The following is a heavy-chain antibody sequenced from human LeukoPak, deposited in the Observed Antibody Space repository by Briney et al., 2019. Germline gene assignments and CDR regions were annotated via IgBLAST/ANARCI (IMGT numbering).Heavy chain of an antibody. V-gene: IGHV3-30*18. D-gene: IGHD6-19*01. CDR3: AKDPTKQWLVPDFDY. CDR2: ISYDGSNK. J-gene: IGHJ4*02. Sequence: PGRSLRLSCAASGFTFSSYGMHWVRQAPGKGLEWVAVISYDGSNKYYADSVKGRFTISRDNSKNTLYLQMNSLRAEDTAVYYCAKDPTKQWLVPDFDYWGQGTLVTVSS. CDR1: GFTFSSYG.